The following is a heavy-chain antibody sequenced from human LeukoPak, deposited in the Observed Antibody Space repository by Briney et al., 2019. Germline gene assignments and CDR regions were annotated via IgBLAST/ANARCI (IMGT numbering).Heavy chain of an antibody. CDR2: INPNSGGT. CDR3: AREASGSYFNWFDP. Sequence: ASVEVSCKASGYTFTGYYMHWVRQAPGQGLEWMGWINPNSGGTNYAQKFQGRVTMTRDTSISTAYMELSRLRSDDTAVYYCAREASGSYFNWFDPWGQGTLVTVSS. D-gene: IGHD1-26*01. J-gene: IGHJ5*02. CDR1: GYTFTGYY. V-gene: IGHV1-2*02.